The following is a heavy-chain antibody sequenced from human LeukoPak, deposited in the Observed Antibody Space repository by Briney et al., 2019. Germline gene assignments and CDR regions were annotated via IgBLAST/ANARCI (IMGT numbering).Heavy chain of an antibody. J-gene: IGHJ6*03. D-gene: IGHD1-1*01. Sequence: GGSLRLSCAASGFTFSSYAITWVRQAPGKGLEWVSSIRSTGGSTYYADSVKGRFTISRDNSKNTLYLQMNSLRAEDTAVYYCAKYDRPYYYYYMDVWGKGTTVTVSS. CDR2: IRSTGGST. CDR1: GFTFSSYA. V-gene: IGHV3-23*01. CDR3: AKYDRPYYYYYMDV.